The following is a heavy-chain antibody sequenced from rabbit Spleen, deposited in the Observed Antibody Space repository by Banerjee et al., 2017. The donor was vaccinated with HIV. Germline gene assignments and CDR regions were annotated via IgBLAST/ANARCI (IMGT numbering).Heavy chain of an antibody. V-gene: IGHV1S40*01. J-gene: IGHJ6*01. CDR1: GFSFTSNYY. CDR2: IAGGSSAFT. D-gene: IGHD8-1*01. CDR3: ARDAGSSFSSYGMDL. Sequence: QSLEESGGDLVKPGASLTLTCTASGFSFTSNYYMCWVRQAPGKGLEWIACIAGGSSAFTYSATWAKGRFTCSKTSSTTVTLQMTSLTAADTATYFCARDAGSSFSSYGMDLWGQGTLVTVS.